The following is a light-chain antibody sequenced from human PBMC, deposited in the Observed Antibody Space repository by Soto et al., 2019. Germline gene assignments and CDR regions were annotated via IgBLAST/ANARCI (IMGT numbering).Light chain of an antibody. V-gene: IGKV1-27*01. CDR1: QGISNY. Sequence: DIQMTQSPSSLSASVGDRVTITCRASQGISNYLAWYQQKPGKVPKLLIYAASTLQSGVPSRFSGSRSGTDLTLTISSLQPEDVAPYYCQKYNSARQTFGQGTKVEIK. J-gene: IGKJ1*01. CDR3: QKYNSARQT. CDR2: AAS.